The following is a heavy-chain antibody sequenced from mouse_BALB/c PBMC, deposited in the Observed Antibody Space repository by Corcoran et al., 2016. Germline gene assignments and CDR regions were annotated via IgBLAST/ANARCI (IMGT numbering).Heavy chain of an antibody. CDR1: GYTFTDYN. J-gene: IGHJ4*01. V-gene: IGHV1-18*01. CDR2: INPNNGGT. Sequence: EVLLQQSGPELVKPGASVKIPCKASGYTFTDYNMDWVKQSHGKSLEWIGDINPNNGGTIYNQKVKGKATLTVDKSSSTAYMELRSLTAEDTSGYYCARGTGAMDYWGQGTSVTVSS. CDR3: ARGTGAMDY.